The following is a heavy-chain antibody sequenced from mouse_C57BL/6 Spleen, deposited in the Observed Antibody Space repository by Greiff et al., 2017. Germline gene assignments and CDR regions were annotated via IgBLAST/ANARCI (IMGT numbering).Heavy chain of an antibody. CDR2: INPNNGGT. V-gene: IGHV1-18*01. Sequence: EVQLQQSGPELVKPGASVKIPCKASGYTFTDYNMDWVKQSHGKSLEWIGDINPNNGGTIYNQKFKGKATLTVDKSSSTAYMELRSLTSEDTAVYDCARGYSNYEAGTDYFDYWGQGTTLTVSS. CDR3: ARGYSNYEAGTDYFDY. CDR1: GYTFTDYN. D-gene: IGHD2-5*01. J-gene: IGHJ2*01.